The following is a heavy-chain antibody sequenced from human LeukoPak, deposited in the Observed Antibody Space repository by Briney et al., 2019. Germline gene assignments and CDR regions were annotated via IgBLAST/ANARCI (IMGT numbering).Heavy chain of an antibody. CDR2: ISSSSSYI. Sequence: GGSLRLSCAASGFTFSSYSMNWVRQAPGKGREWVSSISSSSSYIYYADSVKGRFTISRDNAKNSLYLQMNSLRAEDSAVFYRAREAVMPDLGIRFLEWFLDMDVWVQGTKVTVSS. V-gene: IGHV3-21*01. CDR1: GFTFSSYS. D-gene: IGHD3-3*01. CDR3: AREAVMPDLGIRFLEWFLDMDV. J-gene: IGHJ6*02.